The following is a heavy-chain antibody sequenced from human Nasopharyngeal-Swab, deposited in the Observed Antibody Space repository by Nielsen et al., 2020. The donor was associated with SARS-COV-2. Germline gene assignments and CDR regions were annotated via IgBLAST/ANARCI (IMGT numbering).Heavy chain of an antibody. V-gene: IGHV1-2*04. CDR1: GYTFTGYY. Sequence: ASVKVSCKASGYTFTGYYMHWVRQAPGQGLEWMGWINPNSGGTNYAQKFQGWVTMTRDTSISTAYMELSRLRSDDTAVYYCARDPHIVVVPGNWFDPWGQGTLVTVSS. J-gene: IGHJ5*02. CDR2: INPNSGGT. CDR3: ARDPHIVVVPGNWFDP. D-gene: IGHD2-2*01.